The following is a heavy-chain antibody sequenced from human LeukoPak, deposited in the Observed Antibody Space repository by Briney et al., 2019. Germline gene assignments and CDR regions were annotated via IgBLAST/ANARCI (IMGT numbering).Heavy chain of an antibody. D-gene: IGHD6-19*01. J-gene: IGHJ4*02. V-gene: IGHV4-34*01. CDR2: INHSGST. CDR3: ARVVAVAGLRYGRGYFDY. Sequence: SETLSLTCAVYGGSFSGYYWSWIRQPPGKGLEWIGEINHSGSTNYNPSLKSRVTISVDKSKNQFSLKLSSVTAADTAVYYCARVVAVAGLRYGRGYFDYWGQGTLVTVSS. CDR1: GGSFSGYY.